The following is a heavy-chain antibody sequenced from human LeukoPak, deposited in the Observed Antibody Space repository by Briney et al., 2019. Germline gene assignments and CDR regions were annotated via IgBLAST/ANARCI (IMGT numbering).Heavy chain of an antibody. CDR1: GFTFSSYA. CDR3: AKDRDLAS. Sequence: PGGSLRLSCAASGFTFSSYAMHWVRQAPGKGLEWVAFIRFDGSSQYYADSVKGRFTISRDNSKNTLYLQMSSLRPEDTAVYYCAKDRDLASWGQGTLVTVSS. CDR2: IRFDGSSQ. J-gene: IGHJ5*02. V-gene: IGHV3-30*02.